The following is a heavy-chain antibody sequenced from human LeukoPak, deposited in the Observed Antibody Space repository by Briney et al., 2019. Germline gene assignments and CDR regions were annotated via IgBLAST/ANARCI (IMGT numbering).Heavy chain of an antibody. D-gene: IGHD4-17*01. CDR2: ISYDGSNK. V-gene: IGHV3-30*04. CDR1: GFTFSSYA. Sequence: PGGSLRLSCAASGFTFSSYAMHWVRQAPGKGLEWVAVISYDGSNKYYADSVKGRFTISRDNSKNTLYLQMNSLRAEDTAVYYCANDYGDYQTLFDYWGQGTLVTVSS. CDR3: ANDYGDYQTLFDY. J-gene: IGHJ4*02.